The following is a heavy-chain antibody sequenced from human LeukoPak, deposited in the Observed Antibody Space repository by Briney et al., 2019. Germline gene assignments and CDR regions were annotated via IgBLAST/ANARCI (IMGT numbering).Heavy chain of an antibody. V-gene: IGHV3-21*01. CDR1: GFTFSSYS. CDR2: ISSSSSYI. CDR3: ARESNSGYYLSY. Sequence: KPGGSLRLSCAASGFTFSSYSMNWVRQAPGKGLEWVSSISSSSSYIYYADSVKGRFTISRDNAKNSLYLQMNSLRAEDTAVYYCARESNSGYYLSYWGQGTLVTVSS. D-gene: IGHD3-22*01. J-gene: IGHJ4*02.